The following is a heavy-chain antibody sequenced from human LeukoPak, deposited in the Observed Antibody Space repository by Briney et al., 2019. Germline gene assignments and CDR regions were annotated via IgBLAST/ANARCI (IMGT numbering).Heavy chain of an antibody. V-gene: IGHV3-21*01. CDR1: GFTFSSYS. CDR3: AREVASEQWLVRNYYYGMDV. CDR2: ISSSSSYI. J-gene: IGHJ6*02. D-gene: IGHD6-19*01. Sequence: RGSLRLSCAASGFTFSSYSMNWVRQAPGKGLEWVSSISSSSSYIYYADSVKGRFTISRDNAKNSLYLQMNSLRAEDTAVYYCAREVASEQWLVRNYYYGMDVWGQGTTVTVSS.